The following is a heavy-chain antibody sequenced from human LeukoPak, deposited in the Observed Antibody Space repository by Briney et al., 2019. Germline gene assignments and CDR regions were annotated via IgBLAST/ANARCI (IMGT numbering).Heavy chain of an antibody. CDR3: ATTSQYSSGWVNFDY. V-gene: IGHV1-18*01. J-gene: IGHJ4*02. CDR1: GYTFTSYG. Sequence: ASVKVSCKASGYTFTSYGISWVRQAPGQGLEWMGWISAYNGNTNYAQKLQGRVTMTTDTSTSTAYMELRSLRSEDTAVYYCATTSQYSSGWVNFDYWGQGTLVTVSS. CDR2: ISAYNGNT. D-gene: IGHD6-19*01.